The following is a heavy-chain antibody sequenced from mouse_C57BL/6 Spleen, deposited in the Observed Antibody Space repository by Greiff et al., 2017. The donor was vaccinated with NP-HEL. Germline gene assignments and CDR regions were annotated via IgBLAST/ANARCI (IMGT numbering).Heavy chain of an antibody. J-gene: IGHJ3*01. D-gene: IGHD1-1*01. Sequence: QVQLQQSGPELVKPGASVKISCKASGYAFSSSWMNWVKQRPGKGLEWIGRIYPGDGDTNYNGKFKGKATLTADKSSSTAYMQLSSLTSEDSAVYFCARKGIYYYGSSPFAYWGQGTLVTVSA. CDR3: ARKGIYYYGSSPFAY. CDR2: IYPGDGDT. V-gene: IGHV1-82*01. CDR1: GYAFSSSW.